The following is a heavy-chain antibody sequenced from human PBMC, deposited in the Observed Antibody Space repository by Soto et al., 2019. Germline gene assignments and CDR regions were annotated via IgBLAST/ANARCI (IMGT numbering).Heavy chain of an antibody. D-gene: IGHD3-10*01. V-gene: IGHV3-21*01. CDR1: GFTFRTYT. CDR3: ARDRGYDAHDYYYNAMDV. J-gene: IGHJ6*02. Sequence: VGSPRLSCISSGFTFRTYTMNWVRQAPGKGLEWVSGIRGFSPYTFYAESVKGRFTISRDNAKNSLYLQMNSLRAEDTAVYYCARDRGYDAHDYYYNAMDVWGQGNTVTVYS. CDR2: IRGFSPYT.